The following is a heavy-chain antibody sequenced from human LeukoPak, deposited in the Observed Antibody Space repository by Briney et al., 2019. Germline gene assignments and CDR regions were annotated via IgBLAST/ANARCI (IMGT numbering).Heavy chain of an antibody. CDR2: INHSGST. CDR1: GGSFSGYY. V-gene: IGHV4-34*01. J-gene: IGHJ4*02. D-gene: IGHD3-9*01. Sequence: SETLSLTCAVYGGSFSGYYWSWIRQPPGKGLEWIGEINHSGSTNYNPSLKSRVTISVDTSKNQFSLKLSFVTAADTAVYYCARALDILTGTFDYWGQGTLVTVSS. CDR3: ARALDILTGTFDY.